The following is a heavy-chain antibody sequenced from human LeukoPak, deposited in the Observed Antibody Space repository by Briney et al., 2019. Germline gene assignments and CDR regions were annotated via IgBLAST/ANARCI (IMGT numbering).Heavy chain of an antibody. CDR1: GFTFSRYG. CDR3: AKDYNYYESSGYQN. J-gene: IGHJ4*02. CDR2: ITYDGSEK. Sequence: GGSLRLSCAASGFTFSRYGMHWGCQAPGKGLEWGAVITYDGSEKYYADSVKGRFTISRDNSKHTLYLELNSLRAEDTAVYYCAKDYNYYESSGYQNWGQGTLVTVSS. D-gene: IGHD3-22*01. V-gene: IGHV3-30*18.